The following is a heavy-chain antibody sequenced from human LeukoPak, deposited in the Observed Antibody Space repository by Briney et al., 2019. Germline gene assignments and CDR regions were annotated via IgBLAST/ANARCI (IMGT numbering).Heavy chain of an antibody. Sequence: GGSLKLSCAASGFTFSDSSMYWVRQASGKGLEWVCRVRTKVNSYATAYAASVKGRFTISRDDSKNTAYLQMNSLKTEDTAVYYCTRPGSMTTETHYGMDVWGQGTTVTVSS. J-gene: IGHJ6*02. CDR1: GFTFSDSS. CDR2: VRTKVNSYAT. CDR3: TRPGSMTTETHYGMDV. D-gene: IGHD4-17*01. V-gene: IGHV3-73*01.